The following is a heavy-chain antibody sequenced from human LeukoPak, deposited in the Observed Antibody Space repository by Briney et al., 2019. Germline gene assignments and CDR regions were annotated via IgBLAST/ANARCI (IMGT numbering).Heavy chain of an antibody. D-gene: IGHD6-13*01. J-gene: IGHJ4*02. Sequence: GGSLRLSCAASGFTFSSYAMSWVRQAPGKGLEWVSGISGSGSGTYYPDSVKGRFTISRDNSKNTLYLQMNSLRAEDTAGYYCAKGGIAAAGTSFYFDYWGQGTLVTVSS. CDR1: GFTFSSYA. CDR2: ISGSGSGT. CDR3: AKGGIAAAGTSFYFDY. V-gene: IGHV3-23*01.